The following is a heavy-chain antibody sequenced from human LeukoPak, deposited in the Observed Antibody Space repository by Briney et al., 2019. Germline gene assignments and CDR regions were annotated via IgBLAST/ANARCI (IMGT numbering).Heavy chain of an antibody. Sequence: PGGSLRLSCAASGFTFSSYAMSWVRQAPGKGLEWVSIISGSGDNTYYADSMKGRFTISRDNSKNTLYLQMNSLRAEDTAVYYCAKLPVAGLYFDYWGQGTLVTVSS. D-gene: IGHD6-19*01. V-gene: IGHV3-23*01. J-gene: IGHJ4*02. CDR2: ISGSGDNT. CDR3: AKLPVAGLYFDY. CDR1: GFTFSSYA.